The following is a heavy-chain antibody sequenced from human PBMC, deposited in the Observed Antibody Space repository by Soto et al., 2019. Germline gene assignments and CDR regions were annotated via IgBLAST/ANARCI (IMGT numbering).Heavy chain of an antibody. CDR1: GFTFSHYG. D-gene: IGHD6-13*01. CDR2: ITYDGSNK. Sequence: GGSLRLSCAASGFTFSHYGMHWFRQAPGNGLEWVAVITYDGSNKYYADSVKGRITISRENSKSTLYLQMSSLRGDDTPVYYCARDGAYGSSGFDLWGQGTPVTVSS. J-gene: IGHJ5*02. CDR3: ARDGAYGSSGFDL. V-gene: IGHV3-30*03.